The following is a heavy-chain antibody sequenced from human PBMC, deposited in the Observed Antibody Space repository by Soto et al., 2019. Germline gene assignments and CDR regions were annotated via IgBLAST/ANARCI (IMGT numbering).Heavy chain of an antibody. CDR2: IYYSGST. V-gene: IGHV4-31*03. Sequence: SETLSLTCTVSGGSISSGGYYWSWIRQHPGKGLEWIGYIYYSGSTSYNPSLKSRVTISVDTSKNQLSLKLSSVTAADTAVYYCARDYRASYPAYYYYGMDVWGQGTTVTVSS. CDR1: GGSISSGGYY. D-gene: IGHD3-16*02. J-gene: IGHJ6*02. CDR3: ARDYRASYPAYYYYGMDV.